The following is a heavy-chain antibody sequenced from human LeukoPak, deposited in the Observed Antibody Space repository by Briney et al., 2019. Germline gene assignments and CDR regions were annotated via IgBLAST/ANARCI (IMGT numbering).Heavy chain of an antibody. Sequence: GGSLRLSCAVSGFTFSSYTINWVRQAPGKGLEWVSSISSSSSYIYYADSVKGRFTISRDNAKNSLYVQMNSLRAEDTAVYYCTSGTAVVGIPLEYWGQGTLVTVSS. CDR3: TSGTAVVGIPLEY. D-gene: IGHD6-19*01. J-gene: IGHJ4*02. V-gene: IGHV3-21*01. CDR2: ISSSSSYI. CDR1: GFTFSSYT.